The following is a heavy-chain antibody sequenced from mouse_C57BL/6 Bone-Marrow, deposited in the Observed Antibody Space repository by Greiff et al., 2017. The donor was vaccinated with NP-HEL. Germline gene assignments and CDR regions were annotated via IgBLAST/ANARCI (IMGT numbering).Heavy chain of an antibody. CDR1: GFSLTSYG. D-gene: IGHD1-1*01. Sequence: QVQLQQSGPGLVQPSQSLSITCTVSGFSLTSYGVHWVRQSPGKGLEWLGVIWRGGSTDYNAAFMSRLSITKDNSKSQVFFKMNSLQADDTAIYDCAKNPGSSPYWYFDVWGTGTTVTVSS. CDR2: IWRGGST. J-gene: IGHJ1*03. CDR3: AKNPGSSPYWYFDV. V-gene: IGHV2-5*01.